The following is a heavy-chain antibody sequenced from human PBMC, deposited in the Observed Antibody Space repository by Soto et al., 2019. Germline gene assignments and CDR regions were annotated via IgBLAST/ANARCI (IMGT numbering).Heavy chain of an antibody. CDR1: GGSISSSSYY. V-gene: IGHV4-39*01. J-gene: IGHJ4*02. D-gene: IGHD3-9*01. CDR3: ARHDWAKPFDY. CDR2: SYYSGST. Sequence: QLQLQESGPGLVKPSETLSLTCTVSGGSISSSSYYWGWIRQPPGKGLEWIGSSYYSGSTYYNPSLKSHVTITADTSKNQFALKLSSVTAADTAVYCCARHDWAKPFDYWGQGTLVTVSS.